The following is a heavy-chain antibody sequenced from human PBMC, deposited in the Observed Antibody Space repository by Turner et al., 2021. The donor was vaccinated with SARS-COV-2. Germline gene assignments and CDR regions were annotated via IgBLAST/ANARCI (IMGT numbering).Heavy chain of an antibody. CDR1: GFTFSSLG. Sequence: QVQLVESGGGVVQPGRSLRLSCAAYGFTFSSLGMHGVLQAPGKGLEWVAFIGYEGSNKDYADSVKGRFNISRDNSKNTLYLQRNSLRAEDTAVYYCARDKGEGSSGWLIPSGSYYFDYWGQGTLVTVSS. CDR2: IGYEGSNK. V-gene: IGHV3-33*01. D-gene: IGHD6-19*01. CDR3: ARDKGEGSSGWLIPSGSYYFDY. J-gene: IGHJ4*02.